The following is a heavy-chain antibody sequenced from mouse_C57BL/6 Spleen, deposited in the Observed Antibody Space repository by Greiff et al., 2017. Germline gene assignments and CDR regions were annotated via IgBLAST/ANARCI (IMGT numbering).Heavy chain of an antibody. CDR1: GFTFTDYY. V-gene: IGHV7-3*01. CDR3: ARSLYDYGSGAMDY. J-gene: IGHJ4*01. Sequence: EVKLMESGGGLVQPGGSLSLSCAASGFTFTDYYMSWVRQPPGKALEWLGFIRNKANGYTTEYSASVKGRFTISRDNSQSILYLQMNALRAEDSATYYCARSLYDYGSGAMDYWGQGTSVTVSS. CDR2: IRNKANGYTT. D-gene: IGHD2-4*01.